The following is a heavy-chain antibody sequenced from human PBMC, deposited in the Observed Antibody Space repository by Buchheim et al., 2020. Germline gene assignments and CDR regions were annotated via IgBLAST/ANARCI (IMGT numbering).Heavy chain of an antibody. CDR1: GFTFSSYS. D-gene: IGHD2-15*01. CDR3: AREEVYCSGGSCYLANPYYGMDV. J-gene: IGHJ6*02. CDR2: ISSSSSII. Sequence: EVQLVESGGGLVQPGGSLRLSCAASGFTFSSYSMNWVRQAPGKGLEWVSYISSSSSIIYYADSVKGRFTISRDNAKNSLYLQMNSLRAEDTAVYYCAREEVYCSGGSCYLANPYYGMDVWGQGTT. V-gene: IGHV3-48*04.